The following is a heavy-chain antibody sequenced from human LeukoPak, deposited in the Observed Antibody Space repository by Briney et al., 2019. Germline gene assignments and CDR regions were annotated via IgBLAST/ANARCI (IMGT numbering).Heavy chain of an antibody. V-gene: IGHV4-30-2*01. D-gene: IGHD3-22*01. CDR3: ARVQYYYDSSGYRYYYYYMDV. CDR1: GGSISSGGYS. CDR2: IYHSGST. J-gene: IGHJ6*03. Sequence: PSQTLSLTCAVSGGSISSGGYSWSWIRQPPGKGLEWIGYIYHSGSTYYNPSLKSRVTISVDASKNQFSLKLSSVAAADTAVYYCARVQYYYDSSGYRYYYYYMDVWGKGTTVTVSS.